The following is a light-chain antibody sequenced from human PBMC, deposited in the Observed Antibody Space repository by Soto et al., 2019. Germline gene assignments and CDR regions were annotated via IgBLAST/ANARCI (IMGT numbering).Light chain of an antibody. CDR2: GAF. Sequence: EIVMTQSPATLSVSPGETATLSCRASQSVTYNLAWYQQKPGQGPRLLIYGAFTRATGIPARFSGSGSGTECTLTISSRQSEDFAVYYCQQYKNWAPLTFGGGTKVEIK. CDR1: QSVTYN. V-gene: IGKV3-15*01. J-gene: IGKJ4*02. CDR3: QQYKNWAPLT.